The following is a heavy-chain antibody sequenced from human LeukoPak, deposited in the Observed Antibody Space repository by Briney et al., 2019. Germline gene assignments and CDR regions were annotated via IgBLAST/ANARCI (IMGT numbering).Heavy chain of an antibody. V-gene: IGHV3-74*01. CDR2: INSDGRST. CDR1: GFTFSSYA. J-gene: IGHJ4*02. Sequence: GGSLRLSRAASGFTFSSYAMSWVRQAPGKGLVWVSRINSDGRSTSYADSVRGRFTISRDNAKNTLYLQMNSLRAEDTAVYYCARDPDRSGWSTFEYWGQGTLVTVSS. CDR3: ARDPDRSGWSTFEY. D-gene: IGHD6-19*01.